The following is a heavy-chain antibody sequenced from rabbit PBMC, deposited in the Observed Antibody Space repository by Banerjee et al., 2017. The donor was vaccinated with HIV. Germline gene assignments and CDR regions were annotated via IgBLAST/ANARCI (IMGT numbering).Heavy chain of an antibody. V-gene: IGHV1S40*01. Sequence: LEWIGCINTSSGNTVYASWAKGRFTISKTSSTTVTLQMTSLTAADTATYFCAREGYYAGYAGYGYAFGLWGPGTLVTVS. CDR3: AREGYYAGYAGYGYAFGL. J-gene: IGHJ4*01. CDR2: INTSSGNT. D-gene: IGHD6-1*01.